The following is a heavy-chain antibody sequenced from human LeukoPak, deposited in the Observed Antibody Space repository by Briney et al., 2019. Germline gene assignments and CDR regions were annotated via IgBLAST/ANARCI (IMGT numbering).Heavy chain of an antibody. Sequence: ASETLSLTCAVYGGSFSGYYWSWIRQPPGKGLEWIGEINHSGSTNYNPSLKSRVTISVDTSKNQFSLKLSSVTAADTAVYYCARGYNRVGEVLGYNWFDPWGQGTLVTVSS. CDR2: INHSGST. CDR1: GGSFSGYY. D-gene: IGHD3-10*01. J-gene: IGHJ5*02. CDR3: ARGYNRVGEVLGYNWFDP. V-gene: IGHV4-34*01.